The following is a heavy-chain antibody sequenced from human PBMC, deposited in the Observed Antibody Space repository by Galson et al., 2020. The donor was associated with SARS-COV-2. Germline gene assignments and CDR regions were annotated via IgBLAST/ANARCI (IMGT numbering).Heavy chain of an antibody. V-gene: IGHV3-43D*04. Sequence: GESLKISCAASGFTFDDYAMHWVRQVPGKGLEWVSVITWDGFTTYYADSVKGRFTISRDNRRNSLFLHMNSLRPEDTALYYCAKDFPRRGYRNYYYGMDVWGQGTTVTVSS. D-gene: IGHD5-12*01. CDR2: ITWDGFTT. CDR1: GFTFDDYA. CDR3: AKDFPRRGYRNYYYGMDV. J-gene: IGHJ6*02.